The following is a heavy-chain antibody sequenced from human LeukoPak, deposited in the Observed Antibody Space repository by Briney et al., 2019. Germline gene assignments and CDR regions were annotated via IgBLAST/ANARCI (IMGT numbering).Heavy chain of an antibody. V-gene: IGHV3-30*02. CDR3: AKDKAVDWNYFDY. CDR2: IRYDGSNK. Sequence: GGSLRLSCAASGFTFSSYGMHWVRQAPGKGLEWVAFIRYDGSNKYYADSVKGRFTISRDNSKNTLYLQMNSLRAEDTAVYYCAKDKAVDWNYFDYWGQGTLVTVSS. D-gene: IGHD6-19*01. CDR1: GFTFSSYG. J-gene: IGHJ4*02.